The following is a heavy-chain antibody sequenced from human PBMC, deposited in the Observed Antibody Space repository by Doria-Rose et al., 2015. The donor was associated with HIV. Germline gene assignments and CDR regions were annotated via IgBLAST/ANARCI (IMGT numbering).Heavy chain of an antibody. CDR2: IRWDSGAK. Sequence: VQLVQSGGGLVQPGRSLRLSCVGSGFSFESYAMHWVRLAPGQGLECVAGIRWDSGAKGNADSVEGRFTISRDNAKKSVYLEMRSLRPEDTAFYYCAKAPIIGPKYYFYMDVWGKGTSVTVSS. V-gene: IGHV3-9*01. CDR1: GFSFESYA. CDR3: AKAPIIGPKYYFYMDV. J-gene: IGHJ6*03. D-gene: IGHD3-3*01.